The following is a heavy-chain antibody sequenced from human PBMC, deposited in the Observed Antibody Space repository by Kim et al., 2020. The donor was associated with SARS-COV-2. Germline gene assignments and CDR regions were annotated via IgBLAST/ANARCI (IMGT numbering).Heavy chain of an antibody. Sequence: YADSVKGRFTLARDKTKNAQYLQISSLRAEDTAVYYCARDSVVVVAAYFWGQGTLVTVSS. J-gene: IGHJ4*02. D-gene: IGHD2-15*01. CDR3: ARDSVVVVAAYF. V-gene: IGHV3-11*06.